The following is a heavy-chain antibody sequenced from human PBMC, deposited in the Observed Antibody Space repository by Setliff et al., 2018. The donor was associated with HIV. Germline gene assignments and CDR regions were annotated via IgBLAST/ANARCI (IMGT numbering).Heavy chain of an antibody. D-gene: IGHD3-3*01. CDR1: GFTFTEYY. J-gene: IGHJ6*03. V-gene: IGHV1-2*02. Sequence: GASVKVSCKASGFTFTEYYIHWVRQAPGQGLEWMGWVSPHGGYTSYAKKFQGRITMTTDTSIATAYMELSSLTSEDTAVYYCARDVYFTFSGEVIRHYLDVWGKGTTVTVSS. CDR3: ARDVYFTFSGEVIRHYLDV. CDR2: VSPHGGYT.